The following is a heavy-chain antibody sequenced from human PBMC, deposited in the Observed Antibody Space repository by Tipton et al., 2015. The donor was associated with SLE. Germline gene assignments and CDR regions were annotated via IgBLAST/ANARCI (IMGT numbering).Heavy chain of an antibody. CDR2: ISAYNGNT. V-gene: IGHV1-18*01. J-gene: IGHJ4*02. Sequence: QLVQSGAEVKKPGASVKVSCKASGYTFTTYGISWVRQAPGQGLEWMGWISAYNGNTNSAQKLQGRVTMTTDTSTSTAYMELRSLRPDDTAVYYCARTVGWLRSGHFDYWGQGTLVTVSS. CDR1: GYTFTTYG. D-gene: IGHD5-12*01. CDR3: ARTVGWLRSGHFDY.